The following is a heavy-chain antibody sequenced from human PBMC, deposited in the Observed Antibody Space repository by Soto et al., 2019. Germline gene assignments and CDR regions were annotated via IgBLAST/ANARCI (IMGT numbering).Heavy chain of an antibody. CDR1: GFTFSSYA. CDR2: ISGTGGST. J-gene: IGHJ6*02. D-gene: IGHD2-8*01. V-gene: IGHV3-23*01. CDR3: AKVGLHSPVWYYGMDV. Sequence: PGGSLRLSCAASGFTFSSYAMSWVRQAPGKGLEWVSAISGTGGSTYYADSVKGRFTISRDNSKNTLYLQMNSLRAEDTAVYYCAKVGLHSPVWYYGMDVWGQGTTVTVYS.